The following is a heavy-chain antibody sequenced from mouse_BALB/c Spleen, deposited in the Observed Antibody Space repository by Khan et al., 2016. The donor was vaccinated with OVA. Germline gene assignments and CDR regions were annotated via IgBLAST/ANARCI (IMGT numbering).Heavy chain of an antibody. V-gene: IGHV1-4*01. CDR1: GYTFTSYT. J-gene: IGHJ3*01. Sequence: VELVESGAELARPGPSVKMSCKASGYTFTSYTIHWIKERPGQGLEWIGYINPSNGYTNYNQKFKDKATLTTDKSSTTAYLQLSSLTSDDSAVDNCVRDGAYHRNDGWFAYWGQGTLVTVSA. CDR2: INPSNGYT. D-gene: IGHD2-14*01. CDR3: VRDGAYHRNDGWFAY.